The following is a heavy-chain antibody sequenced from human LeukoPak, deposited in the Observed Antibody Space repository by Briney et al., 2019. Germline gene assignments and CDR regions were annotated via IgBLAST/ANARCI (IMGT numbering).Heavy chain of an antibody. CDR2: IYTSGSS. D-gene: IGHD2-2*01. V-gene: IGHV4-4*07. CDR3: ARDVGRRYCSSTSCYWGGGWFDP. CDR1: FASISSYY. J-gene: IGHJ5*02. Sequence: SSETLSLTCTLSFASISSYYLSWIRQPAGKGLEWIRRIYTSGSSKYNPSLKSRVNRSVNTSKKQFSLMLSSVTAADTAVYYCARDVGRRYCSSTSCYWGGGWFDPWGQGTLVTVSS.